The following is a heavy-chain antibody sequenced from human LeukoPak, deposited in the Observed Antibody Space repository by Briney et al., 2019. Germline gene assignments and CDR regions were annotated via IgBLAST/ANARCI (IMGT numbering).Heavy chain of an antibody. V-gene: IGHV4-39*02. J-gene: IGHJ3*02. Sequence: SETLSLTCTVSGGSISSRSYFWGWIRQPPGKGLEWIGTIYYNGSTYHNPSLKSRVNISVDTSKNQFSLKLTSVTAADTAVYYCAKEGTITMIVVVSAFDIWGQGTMVTVSS. D-gene: IGHD3-22*01. CDR2: IYYNGST. CDR1: GGSISSRSYF. CDR3: AKEGTITMIVVVSAFDI.